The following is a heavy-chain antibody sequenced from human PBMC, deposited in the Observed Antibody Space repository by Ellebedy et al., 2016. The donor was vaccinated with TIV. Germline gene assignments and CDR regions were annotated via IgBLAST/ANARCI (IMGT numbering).Heavy chain of an antibody. V-gene: IGHV1-69*13. CDR3: ARLYYYDSSGYGDYYGMDV. CDR2: IIPIFGTA. J-gene: IGHJ6*02. D-gene: IGHD3-22*01. CDR1: GGTFSSYA. Sequence: SVKVSCXASGGTFSSYAISWVRQAPGQGLEWMGGIIPIFGTANYAQKFQGRVTITADESTSTAYMELSSLRSEDTAVYYCARLYYYDSSGYGDYYGMDVWGQGTTVTVSS.